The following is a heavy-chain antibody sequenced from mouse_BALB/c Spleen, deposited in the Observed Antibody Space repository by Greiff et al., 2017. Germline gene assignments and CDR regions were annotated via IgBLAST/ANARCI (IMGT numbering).Heavy chain of an antibody. CDR2: INPSNGGT. CDR3: TRRWLQAMDY. CDR1: GYTFTSYY. V-gene: IGHV1S81*02. Sequence: QVQLQQSGAELVKPGASVQLSCKASGYTFTSYYMYWVKQRPGQGLEWIGEINPSNGGTNFNEKFKSKATLTVDKSSSTAYMQLSSLTSEDSAVYYCTRRWLQAMDYWGQGTSVTVSS. J-gene: IGHJ4*01. D-gene: IGHD2-3*01.